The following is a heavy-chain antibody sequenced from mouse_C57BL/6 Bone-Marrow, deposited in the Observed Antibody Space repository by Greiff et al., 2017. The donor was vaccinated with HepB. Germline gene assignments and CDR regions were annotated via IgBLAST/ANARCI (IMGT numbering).Heavy chain of an antibody. CDR3: ASYYYDWYFDV. CDR2: ISYDGSN. Sequence: VQLQQSGPGLVKPSQSLSLTCSVTGYSITSGYYWNWIRQFPGNQLEWMGYISYDGSNNYNPSLKNRISITRDTSKNQFFLKLNSVTTEDTATYYCASYYYDWYFDVWGTGTTVTVSS. CDR1: GYSITSGYY. D-gene: IGHD1-1*01. V-gene: IGHV3-6*01. J-gene: IGHJ1*03.